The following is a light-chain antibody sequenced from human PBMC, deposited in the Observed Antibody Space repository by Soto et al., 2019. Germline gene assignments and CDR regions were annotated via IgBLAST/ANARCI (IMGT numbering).Light chain of an antibody. V-gene: IGLV2-8*01. J-gene: IGLJ2*01. CDR2: AVN. CDR1: RSDVGGNDL. Sequence: QSVLTQPPSASGSPGQSVTISCTGSRSDVGGNDLVSWYQQHPGSAPRLIMSAVNKRPSGVPDRFSGSKSGNTASLTVSGLQAEDEAEYYCCSYAGRNTLIFGGGTKLTVL. CDR3: CSYAGRNTLI.